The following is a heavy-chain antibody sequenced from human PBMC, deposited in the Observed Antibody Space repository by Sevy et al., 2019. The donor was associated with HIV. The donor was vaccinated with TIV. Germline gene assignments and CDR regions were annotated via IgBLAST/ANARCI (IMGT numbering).Heavy chain of an antibody. Sequence: GGSLRLSCAASGFTFDDYAMHWVCQAPGKGLEWVSLATWDGGNSYYADSVKGRFTVSRDNSKNSLYLQVNSLRPEDTALYYCAKDNNWSALDYWGQGTLVTVSS. CDR2: ATWDGGNS. J-gene: IGHJ4*02. CDR3: AKDNNWSALDY. CDR1: GFTFDDYA. V-gene: IGHV3-43D*03.